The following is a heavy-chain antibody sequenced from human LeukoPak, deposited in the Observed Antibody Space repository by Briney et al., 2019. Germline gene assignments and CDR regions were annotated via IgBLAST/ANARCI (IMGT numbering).Heavy chain of an antibody. Sequence: SQTLSLTCGISGDSVSGSPAVWNWIRQSPSRGLEWLGRAYYRSKWFIDYALSVKGRITITPDTSKNQFSLQLNSVTAEDTAVYYCARGAVRGGTNFDYWGQGTLVTVSS. CDR2: AYYRSKWFI. CDR3: ARGAVRGGTNFDY. D-gene: IGHD3-10*01. V-gene: IGHV6-1*01. J-gene: IGHJ4*02. CDR1: GDSVSGSPAV.